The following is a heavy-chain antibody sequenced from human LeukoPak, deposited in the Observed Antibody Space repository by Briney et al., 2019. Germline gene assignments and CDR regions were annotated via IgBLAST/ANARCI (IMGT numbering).Heavy chain of an antibody. D-gene: IGHD5-18*01. CDR2: ISYDGSNK. CDR1: GFTFSSYG. V-gene: IGHV3-30*18. J-gene: IGHJ4*02. CDR3: AKGPSYGLNDY. Sequence: GGSLRLSCAASGFTFSSYGMHWVRQAPGKGLEWVAVISYDGSNKYYADSVKGRFTISRDNSKNTLYLQMNSLRAEDTAVYYCAKGPSYGLNDYWGQGTLVTVSS.